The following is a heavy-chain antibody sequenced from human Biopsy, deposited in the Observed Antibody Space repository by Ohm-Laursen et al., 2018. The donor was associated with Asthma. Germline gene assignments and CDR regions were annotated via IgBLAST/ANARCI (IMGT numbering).Heavy chain of an antibody. V-gene: IGHV3-7*01. CDR2: IKHDGSEK. Sequence: SLRLSCAAFGFTFGDYCMCWVRQVPGKGLEWVANIKHDGSEKNHVDSLKGRFTISRDNAKNSLYLQMNSLRAEDTAVYYCARTFHFWSPYHAEHYQLWGQGTLVTVSS. D-gene: IGHD3-3*02. CDR3: ARTFHFWSPYHAEHYQL. CDR1: GFTFGDYC. J-gene: IGHJ1*01.